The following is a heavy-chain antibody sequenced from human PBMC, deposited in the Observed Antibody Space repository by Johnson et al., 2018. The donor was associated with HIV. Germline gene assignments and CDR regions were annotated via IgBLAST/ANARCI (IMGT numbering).Heavy chain of an antibody. CDR2: IYSGGST. CDR1: GFTVSSNY. J-gene: IGHJ3*02. D-gene: IGHD3-3*01. CDR3: ARGGNRYYNFWSGYYRDAFDI. V-gene: IGHV3-66*01. Sequence: VQLVESGGDLVQPGGSLRLSCAVSGFTVSSNYMSWVRQAPGKGLEWVSVIYSGGSTYYADSVQGRFTISRDNSKNTLYLQMNSLRAEDTAVYYCARGGNRYYNFWSGYYRDAFDIWGQGTMVTVSS.